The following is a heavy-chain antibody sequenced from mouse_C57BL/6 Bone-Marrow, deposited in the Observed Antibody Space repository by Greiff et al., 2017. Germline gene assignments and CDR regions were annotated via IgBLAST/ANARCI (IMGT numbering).Heavy chain of an antibody. J-gene: IGHJ2*01. V-gene: IGHV14-2*01. CDR1: GFNIKDYY. CDR2: IDPEDGET. CDR3: TRSLIYYGTNY. Sequence: VQLKQSGAELVKPGASVKLSCTASGFNIKDYYIHWVQQRTEQGLEWIGRIDPEDGETNYDPKFQDKATITSETSSNEAYLQLSRLTSEDTAVYYCTRSLIYYGTNYWGQGTTLTGSS. D-gene: IGHD1-1*01.